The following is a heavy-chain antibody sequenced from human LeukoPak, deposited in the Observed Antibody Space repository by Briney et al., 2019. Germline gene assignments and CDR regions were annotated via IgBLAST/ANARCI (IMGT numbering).Heavy chain of an antibody. D-gene: IGHD1-1*01. V-gene: IGHV1-18*01. CDR1: GYTFTSYG. Sequence: GASVKVSCKASGYTFTSYGISWVRQAPGQGLEWMGWISAYNGNTNYAQKLQGRVTMTTDTSTSTAHMELRSLRSDDTAVYYCAKATGTFYYFDYWGQGTLVTVSS. CDR2: ISAYNGNT. CDR3: AKATGTFYYFDY. J-gene: IGHJ4*02.